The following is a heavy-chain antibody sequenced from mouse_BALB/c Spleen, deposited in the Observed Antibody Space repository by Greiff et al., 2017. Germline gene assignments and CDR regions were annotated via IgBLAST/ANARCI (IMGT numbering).Heavy chain of an antibody. D-gene: IGHD1-1*01. CDR3: ARDDYYGSSDAMDY. Sequence: EVKLMESGGGLVKPGGSLKLSCAASGFTFSSYAMSWVRQSPEKRLAWVAEISSGGSYTYYPDTVTGRFTISRDNAKNTLYLEMSSLRSEDTAMYYCARDDYYGSSDAMDYWGQGTSVTVSS. CDR1: GFTFSSYA. V-gene: IGHV5-9-4*01. J-gene: IGHJ4*01. CDR2: ISSGGSYT.